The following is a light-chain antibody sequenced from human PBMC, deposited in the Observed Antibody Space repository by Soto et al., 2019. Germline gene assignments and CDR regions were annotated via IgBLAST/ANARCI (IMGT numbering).Light chain of an antibody. CDR1: QSISSW. CDR2: KAS. V-gene: IGKV1-5*03. J-gene: IGKJ1*01. CDR3: QYYNAFWT. Sequence: DIQMTQSPSTLSASVGDRVTITCRASQSISSWLAWYQQKPGEAPKLLIYKASTLQSGVPSRFRGSGSGTEFTLTISSLQPDDFATYYCQYYNAFWTFGQGTKVEIE.